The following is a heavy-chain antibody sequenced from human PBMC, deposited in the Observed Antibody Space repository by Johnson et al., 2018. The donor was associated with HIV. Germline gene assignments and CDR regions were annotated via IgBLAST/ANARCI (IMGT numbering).Heavy chain of an antibody. CDR2: ISYDGSNK. Sequence: QVQLVESGGGVVQPGRSLRLSCAASGFTFSSYSMHWVRQAPGKGLEWVAVISYDGSNKYYADSVKGRFTISRDNSKNTLYLQMNSLRAEDTAVYYCDRPGWELDGFDIWGQGTMVTVSS. CDR3: DRPGWELDGFDI. V-gene: IGHV3-30-3*01. D-gene: IGHD3-10*01. CDR1: GFTFSSYS. J-gene: IGHJ3*02.